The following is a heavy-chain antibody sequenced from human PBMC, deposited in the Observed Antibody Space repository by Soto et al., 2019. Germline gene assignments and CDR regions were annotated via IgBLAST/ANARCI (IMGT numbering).Heavy chain of an antibody. CDR1: GFTFSSYG. J-gene: IGHJ6*02. D-gene: IGHD5-18*01. CDR2: IWYDGSNK. CDR3: ARDPPEKLWLDYYYYGMDV. Sequence: GGSLRLSCAASGFTFSSYGMHWVRQAPGKGLEWVAVIWYDGSNKYYADSVKGRFTISRDNSKNTLYLQMNSLRAEDTAAYYCARDPPEKLWLDYYYYGMDVWGQGTTVTVSS. V-gene: IGHV3-33*01.